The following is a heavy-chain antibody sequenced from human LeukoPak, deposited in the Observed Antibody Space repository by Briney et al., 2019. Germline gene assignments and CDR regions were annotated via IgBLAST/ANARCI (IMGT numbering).Heavy chain of an antibody. CDR2: IRGSGGST. CDR1: GFTFSSYG. Sequence: GGTLRLSCAVSGFTFSSYGMSWVRQAPGKGLEWVSGIRGSGGSTYYADSVKGRFTISRDNSKNTLYLQMNSLRAEDTAVYYCAKVPPHSGHWFDPWGQGTLVTVSS. J-gene: IGHJ5*02. V-gene: IGHV3-23*01. CDR3: AKVPPHSGHWFDP. D-gene: IGHD3-10*01.